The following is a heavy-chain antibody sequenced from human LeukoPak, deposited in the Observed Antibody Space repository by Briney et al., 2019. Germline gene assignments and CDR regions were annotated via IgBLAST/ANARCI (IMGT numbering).Heavy chain of an antibody. D-gene: IGHD5-18*01. CDR1: GYTFTSYD. Sequence: ASVKVSCKASGYTFTSYDINWVRQATGQGLEWMGWMNPNSSNTGYAQKFRGRVTITRNTSISTAYMELSSLRSEDTAVYYCARGRYSYGSYYYYYMDVWGKGTTVTVSS. CDR3: ARGRYSYGSYYYYYMDV. CDR2: MNPNSSNT. J-gene: IGHJ6*03. V-gene: IGHV1-8*03.